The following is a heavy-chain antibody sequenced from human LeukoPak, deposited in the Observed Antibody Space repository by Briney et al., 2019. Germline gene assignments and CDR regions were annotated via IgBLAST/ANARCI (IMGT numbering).Heavy chain of an antibody. V-gene: IGHV3-33*01. CDR2: IWNDGSNK. J-gene: IGHJ4*02. Sequence: GGSLRLSCAASGFTFSSYGMHWVRPAPGKGLEWVAVIWNDGSNKYYADSVKGRFTISRDNSKNTLYLQMNSLRAEDTAVYYCARFRGVAGTSPFDYWGQGTLVTVSS. CDR3: ARFRGVAGTSPFDY. D-gene: IGHD6-19*01. CDR1: GFTFSSYG.